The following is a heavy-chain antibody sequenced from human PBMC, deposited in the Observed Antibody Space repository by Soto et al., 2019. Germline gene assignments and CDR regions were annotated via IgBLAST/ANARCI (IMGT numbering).Heavy chain of an antibody. D-gene: IGHD3-10*01. Sequence: QVHLVQSGAEVKKPGASVKVSCKASAYTFTTYGINWVRQAPGQGLEWMGWISAYNGNINYAPKVQGRVTMTPETSTSTAYMKLRSLRSDDTAVYYCATMGGITVVRGLIYGMDVWGQGTTVTVSS. V-gene: IGHV1-18*01. CDR2: ISAYNGNI. CDR3: ATMGGITVVRGLIYGMDV. J-gene: IGHJ6*02. CDR1: AYTFTTYG.